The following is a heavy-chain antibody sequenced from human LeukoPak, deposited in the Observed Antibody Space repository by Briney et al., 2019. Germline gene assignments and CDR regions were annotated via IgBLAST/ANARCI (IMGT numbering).Heavy chain of an antibody. D-gene: IGHD3-22*01. CDR2: ISSSSSYI. CDR3: AKEITMIVVSYDAFDI. Sequence: GGSLRLSCAASGFTFSSYSMNWVRQAPGKGLEWVSSISSSSSYIYYADSVKGRFTISRDNAKNTLYLQMNSLRAEDTAVYYCAKEITMIVVSYDAFDIWGQGTMVTVSS. CDR1: GFTFSSYS. J-gene: IGHJ3*02. V-gene: IGHV3-21*04.